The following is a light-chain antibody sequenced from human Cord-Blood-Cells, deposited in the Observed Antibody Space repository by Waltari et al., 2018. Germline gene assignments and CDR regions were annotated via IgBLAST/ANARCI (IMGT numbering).Light chain of an antibody. V-gene: IGLV2-23*02. CDR3: CSYAGSSTWV. J-gene: IGLJ3*02. CDR1: RRDVGSYNL. CDR2: EVS. Sequence: QSALTPPAPVSGSPGQSIPIPCTGTRRDVGSYNLVSWYQQHPGKAPKLMIYEVSKRPSGVSNRFSGSKSGNTASLTISGLQAEDEADYYCCSYAGSSTWVFGGGTKLTVL.